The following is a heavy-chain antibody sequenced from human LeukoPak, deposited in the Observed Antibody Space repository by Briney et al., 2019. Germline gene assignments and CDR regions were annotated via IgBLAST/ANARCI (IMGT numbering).Heavy chain of an antibody. J-gene: IGHJ5*02. CDR1: GYTFTSYY. V-gene: IGHV1-46*01. CDR2: INPSGGST. CDR3: ARATEGGYLGT. D-gene: IGHD5-12*01. Sequence: ASVKVSCKASGYTFTSYYMHWVRQAPGQGLEWMGVINPSGGSTSYAQKFQGRVTMTRDTSTSTVYMELSSLRSEDTAVYYCARATEGGYLGTWGQGTLVTVSS.